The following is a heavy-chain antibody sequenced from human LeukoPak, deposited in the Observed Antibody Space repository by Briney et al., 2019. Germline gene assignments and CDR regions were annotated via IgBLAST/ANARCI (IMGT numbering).Heavy chain of an antibody. Sequence: GGSLRLSCPASGFTFSNFGMHWVRQAPGKGLEWVSFIRYDGSDKYYADSVKGRFTIYRDNSKNTLYLQMNSLRAEDTAVYYCARLLLRFLGQAPGDYWGQGTLVTVSS. D-gene: IGHD3-3*01. CDR3: ARLLLRFLGQAPGDY. CDR1: GFTFSNFG. J-gene: IGHJ4*02. CDR2: IRYDGSDK. V-gene: IGHV3-30*02.